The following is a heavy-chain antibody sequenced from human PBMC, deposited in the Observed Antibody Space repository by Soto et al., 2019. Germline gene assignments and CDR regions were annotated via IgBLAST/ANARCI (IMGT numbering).Heavy chain of an antibody. J-gene: IGHJ3*02. V-gene: IGHV3-23*01. CDR3: ARLGGSGYCSSTSCYAFDI. D-gene: IGHD2-2*01. CDR1: GFTFSSYA. CDR2: ISGSGGST. Sequence: GGSLRLSCAASGFTFSSYAMSWVRQAPGKGLEWVSAISGSGGSTYYADSVKGRFTISRDNSKNTLYLQMNSLRAEDTAVYYCARLGGSGYCSSTSCYAFDIWGQGTRVTVSS.